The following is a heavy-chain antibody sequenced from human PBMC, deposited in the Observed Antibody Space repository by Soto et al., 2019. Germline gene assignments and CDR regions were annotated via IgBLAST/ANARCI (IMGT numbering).Heavy chain of an antibody. CDR2: V. J-gene: IGHJ4*02. CDR3: ARVTAAAGPLFDY. Sequence: SETLSLTCTVSGGSISSFYGSWIRQPPGKGLEWIAVSVKSRITINPDTSKNQFSLQLNSVTPEDTAVYCCARVTAAAGPLFDYWGQGTLVTVSS. CDR1: GGSISSFY. D-gene: IGHD6-13*01. V-gene: IGHV4-4*08.